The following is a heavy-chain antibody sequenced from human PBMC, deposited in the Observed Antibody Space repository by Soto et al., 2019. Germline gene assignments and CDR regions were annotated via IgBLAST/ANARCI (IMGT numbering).Heavy chain of an antibody. CDR2: ISGNGGST. CDR1: GFTFSSYA. V-gene: IGHV3-23*01. D-gene: IGHD6-6*01. CDR3: AKGREFSNSYTLDFDF. J-gene: IGHJ4*01. Sequence: GGSLRLSCAASGFTFSSYAMSWVRQAPGRGLEWVSIISGNGGSTYYAASVKGRFTISRDNTKNTLYLQMDSLTAEDTAVYYCAKGREFSNSYTLDFDFWVHGALATVSP.